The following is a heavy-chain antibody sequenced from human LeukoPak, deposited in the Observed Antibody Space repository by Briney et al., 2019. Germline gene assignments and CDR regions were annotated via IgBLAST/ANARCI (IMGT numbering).Heavy chain of an antibody. Sequence: ASVKVSCKASGYTFTSYDINWVRQATGQGLEWMGWMNPNSGNTGYAQKFQGRVTMTRDTSISTAYMELSRLRSDDTAVYYCARLEYSSSSRGYWGQGTLVTVSS. V-gene: IGHV1-8*01. CDR3: ARLEYSSSSRGY. J-gene: IGHJ4*02. CDR2: MNPNSGNT. D-gene: IGHD6-6*01. CDR1: GYTFTSYD.